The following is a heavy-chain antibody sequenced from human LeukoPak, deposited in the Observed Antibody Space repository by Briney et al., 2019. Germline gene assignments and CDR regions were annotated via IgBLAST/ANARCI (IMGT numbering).Heavy chain of an antibody. V-gene: IGHV1-2*02. D-gene: IGHD2-8*01. CDR2: INPNSGGT. J-gene: IGHJ6*04. Sequence: GASVKVSCKASGYTFTGYYMHWVRQAPGQGLEWMGWINPNSGGTNYAQKFQGRVTMTRDTSISTAYMELSRLRSDDTAVYYCAIHRSLGYCTNGVCYPGLGDVWGKGTTVTVSS. CDR3: AIHRSLGYCTNGVCYPGLGDV. CDR1: GYTFTGYY.